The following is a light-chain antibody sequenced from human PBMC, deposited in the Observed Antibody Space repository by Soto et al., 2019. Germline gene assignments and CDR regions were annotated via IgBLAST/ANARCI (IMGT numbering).Light chain of an antibody. Sequence: EIVLTQSPATLSSFPGDRVTLSCRASQYINTRLAWYQHRPGQATRLLIYQTSIRAAGIPARFSASGSGTDFTLNISDVQPEDFALYYCHQRQSWPRTFGQGTKVDI. V-gene: IGKV3-11*01. CDR3: HQRQSWPRT. CDR1: QYINTR. J-gene: IGKJ1*01. CDR2: QTS.